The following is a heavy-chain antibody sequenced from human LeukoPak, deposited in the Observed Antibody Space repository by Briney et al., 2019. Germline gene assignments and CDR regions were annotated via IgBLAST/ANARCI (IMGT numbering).Heavy chain of an antibody. Sequence: PTGGSLRLSCAASGFIFDDYAMHWVRQAPGKGLEWVSSISWNSGSIVYADSVKGRFTISRDNAKNSLYLQMNSLRPEDTAMYYCARGMGFFDNSAPDSWGQGTRVTVSS. V-gene: IGHV3-9*01. J-gene: IGHJ4*02. CDR1: GFIFDDYA. CDR3: ARGMGFFDNSAPDS. CDR2: ISWNSGSI. D-gene: IGHD4/OR15-4a*01.